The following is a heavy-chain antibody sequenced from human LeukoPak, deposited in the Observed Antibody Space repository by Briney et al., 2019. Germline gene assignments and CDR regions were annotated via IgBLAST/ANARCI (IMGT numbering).Heavy chain of an antibody. CDR3: ARWIVRYYYMDV. CDR1: GGSISSSSYY. CDR2: IYYSGST. D-gene: IGHD6-6*01. J-gene: IGHJ6*03. Sequence: PSETLSLTCTVSGGSISSSSYYWGWIRQPPGKGLEWIGSIYYSGSTYYNPSLKSRVTISVDTSKNQFSLKLSSVTAADTAVYYCARWIVRYYYMDVWGKGTTVTVSS. V-gene: IGHV4-39*07.